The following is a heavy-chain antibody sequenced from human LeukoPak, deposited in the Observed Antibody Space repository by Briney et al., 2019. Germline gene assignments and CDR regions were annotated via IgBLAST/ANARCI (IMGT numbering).Heavy chain of an antibody. CDR3: AREPRRRGYYGMDV. V-gene: IGHV3-11*06. Sequence: PGWSLRLSCAASGFTFSDYYMSWIRQAPGKGLEGVSYISSSSSYTNQADSVKGRFTISRDNAKNSLYLQMNSLRAEDTAVYYCAREPRRRGYYGMDVWGKGTTVTVSS. CDR1: GFTFSDYY. CDR2: ISSSSSYT. J-gene: IGHJ6*04. D-gene: IGHD1-14*01.